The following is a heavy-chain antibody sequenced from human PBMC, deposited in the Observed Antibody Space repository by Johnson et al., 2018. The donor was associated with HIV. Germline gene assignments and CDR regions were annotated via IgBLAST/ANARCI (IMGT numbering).Heavy chain of an antibody. CDR1: GFTFDDYT. CDR2: ISWTGGST. CDR3: ARGGLGYQNIHDPFDI. J-gene: IGHJ3*02. D-gene: IGHD2-2*01. V-gene: IGHV3-43*01. Sequence: VQLVESGGVVVQPGGSLRLSCAASGFTFDDYTMHWVRQAPGKGLEWVSLISWTGGSTFYADSVKGRFTISRDNSKNSLYLQMNSLRTEDTALYYCARGGLGYQNIHDPFDIWGQGTMVTVSS.